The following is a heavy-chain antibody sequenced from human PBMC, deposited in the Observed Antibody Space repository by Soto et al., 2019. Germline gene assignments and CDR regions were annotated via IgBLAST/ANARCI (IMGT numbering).Heavy chain of an antibody. D-gene: IGHD5-18*01. Sequence: GGSLRLSCAASGFTFSSYSMNWVRQAPGKGLEWVSYISSSSSTIYYADSVKGRFTISRDNAKNSLYLQMNSLRAEDTAVYYCARESDIYGWWTLDPWGQGTLVTVSS. J-gene: IGHJ5*02. CDR3: ARESDIYGWWTLDP. V-gene: IGHV3-48*01. CDR1: GFTFSSYS. CDR2: ISSSSSTI.